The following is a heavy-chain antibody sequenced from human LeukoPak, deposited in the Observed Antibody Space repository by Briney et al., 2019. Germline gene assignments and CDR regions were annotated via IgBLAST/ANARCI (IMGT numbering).Heavy chain of an antibody. CDR1: GGSISSYY. CDR2: IFYSGST. D-gene: IGHD6-19*01. V-gene: IGHV4-59*01. Sequence: SETLSLTCTVSGGSISSYYWSWIRQSPGKGLEWIGYIFYSGSTNYSPSLKSRVTISVDTSKNQFSLKLSSVTAADTAVHYCARGGSGPYPRLDYWGQGSLVTVSS. J-gene: IGHJ4*02. CDR3: ARGGSGPYPRLDY.